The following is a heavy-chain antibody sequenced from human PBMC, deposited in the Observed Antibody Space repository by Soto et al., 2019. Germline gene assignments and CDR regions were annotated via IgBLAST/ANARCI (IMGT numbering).Heavy chain of an antibody. J-gene: IGHJ3*02. CDR2: IGTAGDT. V-gene: IGHV3-13*01. CDR1: GFTFSSYD. CDR3: ARALSGSYAFDI. D-gene: IGHD3-10*01. Sequence: GGSLRLSCAASGFTFSSYDMHWVRQATGKGLEWVSAIGTAGDTYYPGSVKGRFTISRENAKNSLYLQLNSPGAGDTAVYACARALSGSYAFDIWGQGTLVTVSS.